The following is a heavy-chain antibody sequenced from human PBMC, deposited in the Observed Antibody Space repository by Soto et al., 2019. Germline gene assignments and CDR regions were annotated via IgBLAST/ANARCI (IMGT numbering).Heavy chain of an antibody. CDR1: GYTFTSYY. Sequence: VASVQVSCKASGYTFTSYYMHWVRQAPGQGLEWMGWISAYNGNTNYAQKLQGRVTMTTDTSTSTAYMELRSLRSDDTAVYYCARDKIHGEVYSSWGQGTLVTVSS. J-gene: IGHJ5*02. CDR3: ARDKIHGEVYSS. D-gene: IGHD4-17*01. V-gene: IGHV1-18*04. CDR2: ISAYNGNT.